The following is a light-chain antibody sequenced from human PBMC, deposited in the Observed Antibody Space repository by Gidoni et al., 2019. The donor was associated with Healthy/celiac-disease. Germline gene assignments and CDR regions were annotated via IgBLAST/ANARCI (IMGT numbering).Light chain of an antibody. Sequence: DIVMTQSPDSLAVSLGERATINCKSSQSFLYSPNNKNYLAWYQQKPGPPPKLLIYWASTRESGVPDRFSGSGSGTDFTLTISSLQAEDGAVYYCQQYYSTPRTFGQXTKVEIK. CDR3: QQYYSTPRT. CDR1: QSFLYSPNNKNY. CDR2: WAS. J-gene: IGKJ1*01. V-gene: IGKV4-1*01.